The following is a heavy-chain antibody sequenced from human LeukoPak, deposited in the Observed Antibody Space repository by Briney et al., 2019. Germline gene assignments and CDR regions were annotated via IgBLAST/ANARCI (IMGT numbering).Heavy chain of an antibody. J-gene: IGHJ5*02. CDR2: IYHSGST. Sequence: GSLRLSCTVSGASISNTGYYWGWIRQPPGKGLEWIGNIYHSGSTYYSPSLKSRVTLSVDTSKNQFSLKLSSVTAADTAVYYCAGLLNGGASHWFDPWGQGTLVTVSS. V-gene: IGHV4-39*01. D-gene: IGHD7-27*01. CDR3: AGLLNGGASHWFDP. CDR1: GASISNTGYY.